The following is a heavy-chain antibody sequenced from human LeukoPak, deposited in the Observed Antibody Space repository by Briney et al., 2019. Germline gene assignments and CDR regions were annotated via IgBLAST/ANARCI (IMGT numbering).Heavy chain of an antibody. CDR2: ISAYSGNT. D-gene: IGHD5-18*01. V-gene: IGHV1-18*01. CDR1: GYTFTNYG. CDR3: AREIAKIQHQE. Sequence: GASVKVSCKASGYTFTNYGISWVRQAPGQGREWMGWISAYSGNTNYVQKFQGRVTMATDTSTSTAYMELRSLRSDDTAVYYCAREIAKIQHQEWGQGTLVTVSS. J-gene: IGHJ4*02.